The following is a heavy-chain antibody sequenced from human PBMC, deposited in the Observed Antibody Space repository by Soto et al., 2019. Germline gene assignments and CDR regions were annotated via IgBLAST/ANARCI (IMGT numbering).Heavy chain of an antibody. CDR3: ARGDPKTDDY. Sequence: ASVKVSCKASGGTFSSYTISWVRQAPGQGLEWMGWMNPNSGNTGYAQKFQGRVTMTRNTSISTAYMELSSLRSEDTAVYYCARGDPKTDDYWGQGTLVTVSS. CDR2: MNPNSGNT. D-gene: IGHD1-1*01. V-gene: IGHV1-8*02. CDR1: GGTFSSYT. J-gene: IGHJ4*02.